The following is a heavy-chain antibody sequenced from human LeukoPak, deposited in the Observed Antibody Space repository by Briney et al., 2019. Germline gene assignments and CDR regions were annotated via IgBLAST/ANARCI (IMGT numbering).Heavy chain of an antibody. CDR2: IWYDGGNK. J-gene: IGHJ3*02. D-gene: IGHD3-22*01. Sequence: GGSLRLSCAASGFTFSSYGMHWVRQAPGKGLEWVAVIWYDGGNKYYADSVKGRFTISRDNSKNTLYLQMNSLRAEDTAVYYCARETYYYDSSGHNDAFDIWGQGTMVTVSS. CDR3: ARETYYYDSSGHNDAFDI. V-gene: IGHV3-33*01. CDR1: GFTFSSYG.